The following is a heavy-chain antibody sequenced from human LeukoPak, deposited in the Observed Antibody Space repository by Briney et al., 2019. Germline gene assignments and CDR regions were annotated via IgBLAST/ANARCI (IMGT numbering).Heavy chain of an antibody. J-gene: IGHJ3*02. CDR2: ISYDGSNK. CDR1: GFTFSNYG. D-gene: IGHD3-22*01. V-gene: IGHV3-30*18. Sequence: HPGRSLRLSCAASGFTFSNYGMHWVRQAPGKGLEWVAVISYDGSNKYYADSVKGRFTISRDNSKNTLYLQMNSLRAEDTAVYYCAKDTMIAFDIWGQGTMVTVSS. CDR3: AKDTMIAFDI.